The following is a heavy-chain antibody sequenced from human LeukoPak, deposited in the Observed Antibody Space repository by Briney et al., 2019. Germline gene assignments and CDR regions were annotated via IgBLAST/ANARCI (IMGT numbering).Heavy chain of an antibody. CDR2: INRDGSGK. CDR3: ARGGSSSSNYWVY. Sequence: TGGSLRLSCAASGFTLRNYWMTWVRQAPGRGLEWVANINRDGSGKYYVDSVKGRFSISRDNAENSLFLQMNNLRVEDTAVYYCARGGSSSSNYWVYWGQGTLVTVSS. CDR1: GFTLRNYW. V-gene: IGHV3-7*01. J-gene: IGHJ4*02. D-gene: IGHD6-13*01.